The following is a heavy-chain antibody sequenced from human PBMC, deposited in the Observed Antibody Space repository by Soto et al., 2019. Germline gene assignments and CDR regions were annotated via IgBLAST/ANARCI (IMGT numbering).Heavy chain of an antibody. V-gene: IGHV3-53*04. Sequence: ESGGGLVQPGGSLRLSCAASGFTVSSNYMSWVRQAPGKGLEWVSVIYSGGSTYYADSVKGRFTISRHNSKNTLYLQMNSLRAEDTAVYYCARDGGTMVRGYYYYYGMDVWGQGTTVTVSS. D-gene: IGHD3-10*01. CDR1: GFTVSSNY. CDR2: IYSGGST. CDR3: ARDGGTMVRGYYYYYGMDV. J-gene: IGHJ6*02.